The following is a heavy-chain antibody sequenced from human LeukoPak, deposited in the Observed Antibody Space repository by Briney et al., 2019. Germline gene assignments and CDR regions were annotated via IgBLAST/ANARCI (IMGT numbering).Heavy chain of an antibody. V-gene: IGHV5-51*01. J-gene: IGHJ5*02. CDR3: ARRTTMVRGGGWFDP. CDR1: GYSFTSYW. Sequence: GESLKISCKGSGYSFTSYWIGWVRQMPGKGLEWMGIIYPGDSDTRYSPSFQGQVTISADKSISTAYLQWSSLKASDTAMYYCARRTTMVRGGGWFDPWGQGTLVTVSS. D-gene: IGHD3-10*01. CDR2: IYPGDSDT.